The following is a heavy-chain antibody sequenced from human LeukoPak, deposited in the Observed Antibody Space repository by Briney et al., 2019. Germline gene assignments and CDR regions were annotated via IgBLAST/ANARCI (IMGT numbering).Heavy chain of an antibody. Sequence: KAGGSLRLSCAASGFTFSSYSMNWVRQAPGKGLEWVSSISSSSSYIYYADSVKGRFTISRDNAKNSLYLQMNSLRAEDTAVYYCARDAAVRGAYPPGYWGQGTLVTVSS. CDR2: ISSSSSYI. V-gene: IGHV3-21*01. CDR3: ARDAAVRGAYPPGY. D-gene: IGHD3-10*01. CDR1: GFTFSSYS. J-gene: IGHJ4*02.